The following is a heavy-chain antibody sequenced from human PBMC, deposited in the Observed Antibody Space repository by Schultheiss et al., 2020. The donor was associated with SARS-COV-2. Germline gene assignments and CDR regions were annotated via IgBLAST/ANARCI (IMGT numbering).Heavy chain of an antibody. V-gene: IGHV3-21*01. CDR2: ISGSSSYI. CDR1: GFTFSSYA. Sequence: GGSLRLSCSASGFTFSSYAMHWVRQAPGKGLEWVSSISGSSSYIYYADSVKGRFTISRDNSKNTLYLQMNSLRAEDTAVYYCARDGPVLRFLEWLSPPSYYYYYGMDVWGQGTTVTVSS. CDR3: ARDGPVLRFLEWLSPPSYYYYYGMDV. D-gene: IGHD3-3*01. J-gene: IGHJ6*02.